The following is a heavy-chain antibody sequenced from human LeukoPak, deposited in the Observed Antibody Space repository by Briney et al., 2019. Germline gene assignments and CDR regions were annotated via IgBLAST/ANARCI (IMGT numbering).Heavy chain of an antibody. CDR1: GGSISSYY. CDR2: LYTSGRM. Sequence: PSETLSLTCTVSGGSISSYYWSWIRQPAGKGLEWIGHLYTSGRMSYNPSLKSRVTISVDTSKNQFSLKLTSVTAADTAVYYCTKGRGIWGQGTLVTVSS. J-gene: IGHJ4*02. D-gene: IGHD3-10*01. V-gene: IGHV4-4*07. CDR3: TKGRGI.